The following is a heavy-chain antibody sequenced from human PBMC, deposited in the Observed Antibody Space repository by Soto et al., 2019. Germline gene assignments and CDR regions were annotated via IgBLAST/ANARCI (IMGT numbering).Heavy chain of an antibody. CDR2: IKQDGSEK. CDR3: ARVRTEDYIWGSYLGRTYYYYYMDV. Sequence: GGSLRLSCAASGFTFSSYWMSWVRQAPGKGLEWVANIKQDGSEKYYVDSVKGRFTISRDNAKNSLYLQMNSLRAEDTAVYYCARVRTEDYIWGSYLGRTYYYYYMDVWGKGTTVTVSS. D-gene: IGHD3-16*02. V-gene: IGHV3-7*01. J-gene: IGHJ6*03. CDR1: GFTFSSYW.